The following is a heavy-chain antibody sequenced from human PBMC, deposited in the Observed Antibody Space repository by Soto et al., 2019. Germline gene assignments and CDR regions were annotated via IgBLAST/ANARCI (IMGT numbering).Heavy chain of an antibody. Sequence: QVQLQESGPGLVKPSETLSLTCTVSGGSIRSYYWSWIRQPPGKGLEWIGYIYHSGSTNYNPSLKSRVTNSVDTSKNQFSLKLSSVTAADTAVYYCACRDYWGQGTLVTVSS. CDR1: GGSIRSYY. CDR3: ACRDY. V-gene: IGHV4-59*01. J-gene: IGHJ4*02. CDR2: IYHSGST.